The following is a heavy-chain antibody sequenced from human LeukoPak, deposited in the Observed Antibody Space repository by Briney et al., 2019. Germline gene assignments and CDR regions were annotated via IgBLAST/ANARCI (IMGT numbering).Heavy chain of an antibody. Sequence: GGSLRLSCAASGFTSSNYAMQWVRQAPGKGLEWVAVISYDGTNKYYADSVKGRFTISRDNSKNTVYLQMNSLSAEDMAVYYCARDWDGVRGVKMDSWGQGILVIVSS. D-gene: IGHD3-10*01. CDR2: ISYDGTNK. CDR1: GFTSSNYA. CDR3: ARDWDGVRGVKMDS. V-gene: IGHV3-30-3*01. J-gene: IGHJ4*02.